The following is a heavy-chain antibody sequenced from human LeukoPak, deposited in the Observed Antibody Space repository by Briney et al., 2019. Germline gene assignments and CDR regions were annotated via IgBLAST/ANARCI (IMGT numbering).Heavy chain of an antibody. CDR2: IYSGGST. Sequence: GGSLRLSCVASGFIVSNNYMSWVRQAPGKGLEWVSVIYSGGSTYYADSVKGRFTISRDNAKNSLYLQMNSLRAEDTALYYCARSSHPPPPDYYDSSGYRGYFDYWGQGTLVTVSS. J-gene: IGHJ4*02. V-gene: IGHV3-53*01. D-gene: IGHD3-22*01. CDR1: GFIVSNNY. CDR3: ARSSHPPPPDYYDSSGYRGYFDY.